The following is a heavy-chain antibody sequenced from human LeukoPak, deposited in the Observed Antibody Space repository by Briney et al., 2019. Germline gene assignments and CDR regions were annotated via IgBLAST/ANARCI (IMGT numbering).Heavy chain of an antibody. D-gene: IGHD3-16*01. J-gene: IGHJ4*02. Sequence: SETLSLSCTVSGGSINNYWWAWIRQPPGKGLQWIGYRHSSGATSYNLSRESRVTISIDTSRNQFSLKLNSVTAADTAVYYCARDSRGGGPDFDYWGQGTLVTVSS. CDR3: ARDSRGGGPDFDY. CDR2: RHSSGAT. V-gene: IGHV4-59*12. CDR1: GGSINNYW.